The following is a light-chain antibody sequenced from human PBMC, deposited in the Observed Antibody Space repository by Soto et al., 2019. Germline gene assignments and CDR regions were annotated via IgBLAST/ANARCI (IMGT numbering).Light chain of an antibody. J-gene: IGKJ1*01. CDR3: QQYNGWPRT. CDR1: QSVSST. Sequence: EIVMTQSPATLSVSPGERATLSCRASQSVSSTLAWYQQKPGQAPRLLIYGASTRATGIPVRFSGSGSGTEFTLTISSLQSEDFAVYYCQQYNGWPRTFGQGTKV. V-gene: IGKV3-15*01. CDR2: GAS.